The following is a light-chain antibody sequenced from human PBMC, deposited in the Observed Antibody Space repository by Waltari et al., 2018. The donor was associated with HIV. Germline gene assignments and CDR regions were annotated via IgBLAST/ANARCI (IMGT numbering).Light chain of an antibody. CDR2: SSN. CDR3: ATWDDSLNGRV. V-gene: IGLV1-44*01. J-gene: IGLJ3*02. Sequence: QSMLTQPPSASGTPGQRVTISCSGSSSNIGRNTVNWYQQLPGTAPKLLIYSSNHRPSGVPDRFSGCKSGTSASLAISGLQSEDEADYYCATWDDSLNGRVFGGGTKLTVL. CDR1: SSNIGRNT.